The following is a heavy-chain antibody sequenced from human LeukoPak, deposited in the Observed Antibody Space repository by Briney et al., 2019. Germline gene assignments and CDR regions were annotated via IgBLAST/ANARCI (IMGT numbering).Heavy chain of an antibody. Sequence: PSETLSLTCTVSGGSISSSSYYWGWIRQPPGKGLEWIGSINYSGSTYYNPSLKSRVTISVDTSKNQFSLKLSSVTAADTAVYYCARQRDSSGYYERWFDPWGQGTLVTVSS. D-gene: IGHD3-22*01. CDR3: ARQRDSSGYYERWFDP. J-gene: IGHJ5*02. V-gene: IGHV4-39*01. CDR1: GGSISSSSYY. CDR2: INYSGST.